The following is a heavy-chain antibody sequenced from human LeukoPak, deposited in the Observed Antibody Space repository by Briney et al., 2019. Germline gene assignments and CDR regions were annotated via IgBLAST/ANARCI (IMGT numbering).Heavy chain of an antibody. CDR1: GFSFSSYA. Sequence: PGGSLRLSCAASGFSFSSYAMTWVRQAPGKGLEWVSAIIASGGTTYYVDSVKRRFTISRDNAKNTLYLQMNSLRAEDTAVYYCAKDRSGTNSDFDYWGQGTLVTVSS. V-gene: IGHV3-23*01. J-gene: IGHJ4*02. D-gene: IGHD1-14*01. CDR3: AKDRSGTNSDFDY. CDR2: IIASGGTT.